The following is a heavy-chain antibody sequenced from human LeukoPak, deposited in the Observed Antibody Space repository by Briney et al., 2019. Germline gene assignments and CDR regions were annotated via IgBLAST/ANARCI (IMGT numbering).Heavy chain of an antibody. CDR3: ARNRSYYGSGLGFNY. CDR1: GYTFTSYG. V-gene: IGHV1-18*01. D-gene: IGHD3-10*01. Sequence: GASVKVSCKASGYTFTSYGISWVRQAPGQGLEWMGWISPYNGNTNYAQKLQGRVTMTTDTSTSTAYMELRSLRSDDTAVYFCARNRSYYGSGLGFNYWGQGTLVTVSS. J-gene: IGHJ4*02. CDR2: ISPYNGNT.